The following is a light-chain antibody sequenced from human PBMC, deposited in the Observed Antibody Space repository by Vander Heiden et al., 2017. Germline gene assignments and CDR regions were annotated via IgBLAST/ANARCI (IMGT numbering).Light chain of an antibody. V-gene: IGLV7-43*01. CDR2: STS. CDR3: PHYYGGAEV. CDR1: TGAVTSGYY. J-gene: IGLJ1*01. Sequence: QTVVTQEPSLTVSPGGTVTLTCASSTGAVTSGYYPNWFQQKPGQAPRAPIYSTSNTPSCTPARFSGSLLCATAAPTLSGVQAEDDAYYYCPHYYGGAEVFGTGTKVPVL.